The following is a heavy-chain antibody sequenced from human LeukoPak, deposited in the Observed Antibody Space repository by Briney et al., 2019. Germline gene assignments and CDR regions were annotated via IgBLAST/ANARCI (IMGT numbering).Heavy chain of an antibody. D-gene: IGHD5-12*01. Sequence: SETLSLTCTVSGGSISSSSYYWGWIRQPPGKGLEWIGSIYYSGSTYYNPSLKSRVTISVDTSKNQFSLKLSSVTAADTAVYYCASGYEPGSYYFDYWGQGTLVTVSS. J-gene: IGHJ4*02. CDR2: IYYSGST. CDR3: ASGYEPGSYYFDY. V-gene: IGHV4-39*07. CDR1: GGSISSSSYY.